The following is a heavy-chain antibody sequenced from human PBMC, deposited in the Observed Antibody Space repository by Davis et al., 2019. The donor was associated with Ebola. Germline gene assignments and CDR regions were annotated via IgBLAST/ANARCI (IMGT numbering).Heavy chain of an antibody. V-gene: IGHV3-30-3*01. Sequence: PGGSLRLSCAASGFTFSSYAMHWVRQAPGKGLEWVSFMSFHGSNEYYADPVKGRFTISRDKSKNTRYLQMNSLRAEDTAVYYCAKDRGYAGAGYYYYYYGMDVWGHGTTVTVSS. CDR1: GFTFSSYA. J-gene: IGHJ6*02. CDR2: MSFHGSNE. D-gene: IGHD5-12*01. CDR3: AKDRGYAGAGYYYYYYGMDV.